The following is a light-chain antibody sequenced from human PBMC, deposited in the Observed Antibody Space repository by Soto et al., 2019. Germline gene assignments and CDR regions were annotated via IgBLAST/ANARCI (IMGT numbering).Light chain of an antibody. CDR1: HDISSY. J-gene: IGKJ5*01. V-gene: IGKV1-9*01. CDR3: HQHKDYPLT. Sequence: DIQLTQSPSFLSASVGDRVTITCRASHDISSYLTWYQQKPGKAPTVLIYAASTLQGGVPSRFSGSGSGTEFTLTISSLQSEDFASYYCHQHKDYPLTFGRGTRLEIK. CDR2: AAS.